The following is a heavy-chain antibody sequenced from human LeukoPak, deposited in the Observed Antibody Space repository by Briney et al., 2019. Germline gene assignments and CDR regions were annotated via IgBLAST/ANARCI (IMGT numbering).Heavy chain of an antibody. CDR3: AKDHRYSRSGFHYWFDY. J-gene: IGHJ4*02. CDR2: ISGNGGAT. Sequence: GGSLRLSCAASGFTFSDYAMTWVRQAPGKGLEWVSTISGNGGATYYAYSVKGRFTISRDNSKNTLYLQMNSLRVEDTAIFYCAKDHRYSRSGFHYWFDYWGQGTRVTVSS. CDR1: GFTFSDYA. D-gene: IGHD3-22*01. V-gene: IGHV3-23*01.